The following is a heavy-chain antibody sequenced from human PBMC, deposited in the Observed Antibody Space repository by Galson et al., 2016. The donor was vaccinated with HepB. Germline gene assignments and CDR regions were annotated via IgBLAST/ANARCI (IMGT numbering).Heavy chain of an antibody. CDR3: SKDTSTFYSFYYYGMDV. D-gene: IGHD5-18*01. J-gene: IGHJ6*02. V-gene: IGHV4-59*01. CDR1: GVSLNSYY. Sequence: SETLSLTCTISGVSLNSYYWAWIRQTPGKGLEWIGYISYTGSPKYNPSLRSRVTLSVDTSKNQLSLKLTSVPAADSAVYYCSKDTSTFYSFYYYGMDVWGQGTTVTVS. CDR2: ISYTGSP.